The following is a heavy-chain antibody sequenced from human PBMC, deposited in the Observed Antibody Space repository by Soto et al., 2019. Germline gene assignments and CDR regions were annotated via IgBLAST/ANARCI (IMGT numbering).Heavy chain of an antibody. CDR1: GGSISSGGYY. Sequence: PSETLSLTCTVSGGSISSGGYYWSWIRQHPGKGLEWIGYIYYSGSTYYNPSLRSRVTISVDTSKNQFSLKLSSVTAADTAVYYCARDAIAAAAPYYYYGMDVWGQGTTVTVSS. CDR3: ARDAIAAAAPYYYYGMDV. V-gene: IGHV4-31*03. D-gene: IGHD6-13*01. J-gene: IGHJ6*02. CDR2: IYYSGST.